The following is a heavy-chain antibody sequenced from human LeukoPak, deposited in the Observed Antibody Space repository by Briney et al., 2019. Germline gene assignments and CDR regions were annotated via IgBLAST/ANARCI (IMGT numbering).Heavy chain of an antibody. CDR3: ARDRGYSSFDY. Sequence: GGSLRLSCAVSGFTCSDYSMNWVRQAPGKGLEWVSYISSSGFTINYADSVKGRFTISRDNAKNSLYLQMNSLRAEDTAVYYCARDRGYSSFDYWGQGTLVTVSS. D-gene: IGHD6-19*01. CDR2: ISSSGFTI. J-gene: IGHJ4*02. V-gene: IGHV3-48*01. CDR1: GFTCSDYS.